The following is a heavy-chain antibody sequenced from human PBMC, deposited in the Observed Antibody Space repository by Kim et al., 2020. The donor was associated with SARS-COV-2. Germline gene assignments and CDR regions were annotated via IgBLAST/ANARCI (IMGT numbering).Heavy chain of an antibody. Sequence: GRFTISRHTAKNTLYLQMNSLRAEDTAVYYCARADIVVVPAAIDYYGMDVWGQGTTVTVSS. V-gene: IGHV3-74*01. J-gene: IGHJ6*02. CDR3: ARADIVVVPAAIDYYGMDV. D-gene: IGHD2-2*02.